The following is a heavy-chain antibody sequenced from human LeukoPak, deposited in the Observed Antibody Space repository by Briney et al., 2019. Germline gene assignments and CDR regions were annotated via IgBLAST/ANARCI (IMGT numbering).Heavy chain of an antibody. CDR2: ISANGDTT. J-gene: IGHJ4*02. CDR1: GFTFSSYA. Sequence: GGSLRLSCAASGFTFSSYAMSWVRQAPGKGLEGVSGISANGDTTKYADSVKGRFTISRDNSKNTVFLQMNSLRADDTAVYYCAKEGRIAAGTGDYFDCWGQATLVTVSS. V-gene: IGHV3-23*01. CDR3: AKEGRIAAGTGDYFDC. D-gene: IGHD6-13*01.